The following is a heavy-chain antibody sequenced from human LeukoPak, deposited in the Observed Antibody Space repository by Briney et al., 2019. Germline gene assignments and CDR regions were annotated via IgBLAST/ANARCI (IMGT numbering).Heavy chain of an antibody. D-gene: IGHD2-2*01. CDR3: AKDLPAAIGYYYYGMDV. Sequence: GGSLRLSCAASGFTFSSYAMHWVRQAPGKGLEWVAFIRYDGSNKYYADSVKGRFTISRDNSKNTLYLQMNSLRAEDTAVYYCAKDLPAAIGYYYYGMDVWGQGTTVTVSS. CDR2: IRYDGSNK. CDR1: GFTFSSYA. J-gene: IGHJ6*02. V-gene: IGHV3-30*02.